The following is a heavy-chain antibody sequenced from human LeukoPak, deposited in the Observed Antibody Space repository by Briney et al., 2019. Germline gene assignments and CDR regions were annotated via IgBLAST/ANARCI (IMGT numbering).Heavy chain of an antibody. V-gene: IGHV1-3*01. J-gene: IGHJ4*02. CDR3: VRDYPYGSGIVRVDS. CDR1: GYTFTDFA. D-gene: IGHD3-10*01. Sequence: ASVKVSRKTSGYTFTDFALHCVRDAPGQSLEWVGWINHGSGDTKSSQKFRDRVTITRDTSANTAYMQLTRLKAEGTGVYYCVRDYPYGSGIVRVDSWGQGTLVTDSS. CDR2: INHGSGDT.